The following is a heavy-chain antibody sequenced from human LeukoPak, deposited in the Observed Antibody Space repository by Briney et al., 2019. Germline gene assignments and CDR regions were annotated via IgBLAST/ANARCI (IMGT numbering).Heavy chain of an antibody. CDR3: ARDVVLSPFGY. V-gene: IGHV3-33*08. CDR2: IWYDGSNK. D-gene: IGHD2/OR15-2a*01. J-gene: IGHJ4*02. CDR1: GFTFSSYA. Sequence: GRSLRLSCAASGFTFSSYAMHWVRQAPGKGLEWVAVIWYDGSNKYYADSVKGRFTISRDNSKNTLYLQMNSLRAEDTAVYYCARDVVLSPFGYWGQGTLVTVSS.